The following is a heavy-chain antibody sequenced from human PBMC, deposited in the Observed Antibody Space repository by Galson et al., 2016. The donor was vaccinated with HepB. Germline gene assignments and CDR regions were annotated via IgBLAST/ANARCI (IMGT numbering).Heavy chain of an antibody. D-gene: IGHD2-15*01. CDR1: GVSISSSDW. CDR2: IFHSGRV. V-gene: IGHV4-4*02. Sequence: ETLSLTCAVSGVSISSSDWWSWVRQPPGQGLEWIGQIFHSGRVNYAPSLASRVTISIDTSNNHFSLRLTSVTAADTAVYYCARGERGYSPNAFDMWGQGTMVTVST. CDR3: ARGERGYSPNAFDM. J-gene: IGHJ3*02.